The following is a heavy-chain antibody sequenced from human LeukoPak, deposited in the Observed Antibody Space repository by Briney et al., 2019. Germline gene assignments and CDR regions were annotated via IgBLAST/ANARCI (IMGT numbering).Heavy chain of an antibody. J-gene: IGHJ4*02. Sequence: PSETLSLTCTVSGGSISSSSYYWGWIRQPPGKGLEWIGSIYYSGSTYYNPSLKSRVTISVDTSKNQIFLKVSSVTAADTALYYCAGSTMVRGDPGLFDYWGQGTLVTVSS. CDR1: GGSISSSSYY. D-gene: IGHD3-10*01. CDR3: AGSTMVRGDPGLFDY. CDR2: IYYSGST. V-gene: IGHV4-39*07.